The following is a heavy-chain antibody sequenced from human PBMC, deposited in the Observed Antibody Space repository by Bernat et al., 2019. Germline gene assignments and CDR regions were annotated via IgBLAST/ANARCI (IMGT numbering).Heavy chain of an antibody. CDR1: GFAFSSYW. CDR3: ARDHSRAYCGGDCYSGGGAFDI. V-gene: IGHV3-74*01. D-gene: IGHD2-21*02. CDR2: INSDGSST. Sequence: EVELVESGGGLVQPGGSPRLSCAASGFAFSSYWMHWVRQAPGKGLVWVSRINSDGSSTNYADSVKGRFTISRDNAKNTLNLRMNSLRVEDTAVYYCARDHSRAYCGGDCYSGGGAFDIWGQGTMVTVSS. J-gene: IGHJ3*02.